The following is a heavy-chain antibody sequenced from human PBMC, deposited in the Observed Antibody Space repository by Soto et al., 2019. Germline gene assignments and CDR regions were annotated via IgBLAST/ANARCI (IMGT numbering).Heavy chain of an antibody. CDR1: GVSINNTNYS. CDR3: ARPGSQGSLRDWFAP. Sequence: SETLSLTCSVSGVSINNTNYSWVWIRQPPGRGLEWIGRISHTGSTKYNPSLKSRTSISVETSKNQFSLKVTSVTAADTSVYFCARPGSQGSLRDWFAPWGPGTLVTVSS. D-gene: IGHD3-10*01. V-gene: IGHV4-39*01. CDR2: ISHTGST. J-gene: IGHJ5*02.